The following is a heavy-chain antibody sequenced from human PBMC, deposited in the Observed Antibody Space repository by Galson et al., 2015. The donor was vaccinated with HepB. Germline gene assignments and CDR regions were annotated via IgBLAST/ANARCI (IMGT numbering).Heavy chain of an antibody. Sequence: SLRLSCAASGFTFSNAWMSWVRQAPGKGLEWVGRIKSKTDGGTTDYAAPVKGRSTISRDDSKNTLYLQMNSLKTEDTAVYYCTTDLSGVPPVFYYGMDVWGQGTTVAVSS. CDR3: TTDLSGVPPVFYYGMDV. CDR2: IKSKTDGGTT. CDR1: GFTFSNAW. J-gene: IGHJ6*02. D-gene: IGHD3-10*01. V-gene: IGHV3-15*01.